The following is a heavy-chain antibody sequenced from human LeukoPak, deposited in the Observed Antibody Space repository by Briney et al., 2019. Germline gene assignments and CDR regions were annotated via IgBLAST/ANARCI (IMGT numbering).Heavy chain of an antibody. J-gene: IGHJ6*02. V-gene: IGHV1-18*01. CDR1: GYTFTSYG. Sequence: ASVKVSCKASGYTFTSYGISWVRQAPGQGLERMGWISAYNGNTNYAQKLQGRVTMITDTSTSTAYMELRSLRSDDTAVYYCARRGAAEDYYYGMDVWGQGTTVTVSS. D-gene: IGHD6-13*01. CDR3: ARRGAAEDYYYGMDV. CDR2: ISAYNGNT.